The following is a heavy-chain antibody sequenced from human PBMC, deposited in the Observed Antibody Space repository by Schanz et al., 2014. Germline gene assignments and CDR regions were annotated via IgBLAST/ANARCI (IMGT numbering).Heavy chain of an antibody. V-gene: IGHV3-48*01. CDR1: GFSFSSYS. J-gene: IGHJ3*02. CDR3: ARENLNWEAFDI. CDR2: ISSGGTTI. Sequence: EVQLVESGGGLVQPGESLRLSCAVSGFSFSSYSMSWVRQAPGKGLEWIAYISSGGTTIYYADSVKGRFTISRDNAKNSLYLEITSLRGEDTAVYYCARENLNWEAFDIWGQGTVVTVSS. D-gene: IGHD7-27*01.